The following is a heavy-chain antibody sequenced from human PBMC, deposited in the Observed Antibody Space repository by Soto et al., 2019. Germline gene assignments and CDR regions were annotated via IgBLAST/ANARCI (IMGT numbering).Heavy chain of an antibody. J-gene: IGHJ4*02. CDR3: ARDPGSIAVAGTI. CDR2: IYTGGST. D-gene: IGHD6-19*01. V-gene: IGHV3-53*01. Sequence: GESLKISCAASGFSVSSNYMSWVRQAPGKGLEWVSVIYTGGSTHYADSVEGRFTISRDISKNTLYLQMNSLRAEDTAVYYCARDPGSIAVAGTIWGQGTLVTVSS. CDR1: GFSVSSNY.